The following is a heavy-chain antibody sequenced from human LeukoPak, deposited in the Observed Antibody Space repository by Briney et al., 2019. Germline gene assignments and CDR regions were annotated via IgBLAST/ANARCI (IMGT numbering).Heavy chain of an antibody. J-gene: IGHJ4*02. V-gene: IGHV3-53*01. CDR3: ARAVSSGYDPFDY. CDR2: IYSGGNT. Sequence: PGGSLRLSCAASGFTVSSNYMSWVRQAPGKGLEWVSVIYSGGNTYYADSVKGRFTISRDNSKNTLHLQMNSLRAEDTAVYYCARAVSSGYDPFDYWGQGTLVTVSS. CDR1: GFTVSSNY. D-gene: IGHD3-22*01.